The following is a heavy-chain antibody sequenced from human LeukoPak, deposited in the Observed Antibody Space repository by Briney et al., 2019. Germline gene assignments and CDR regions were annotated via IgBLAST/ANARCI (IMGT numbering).Heavy chain of an antibody. J-gene: IGHJ4*02. CDR3: ARGLSTLPRSTFDY. D-gene: IGHD3-3*02. CDR1: GFTVSSTY. CDR2: IHSGGNT. V-gene: IGHV3-53*01. Sequence: PGGSLRLSCAASGFTVSSTYMHWVRQAPGKGLEWVSVIHSGGNTYYVDSVKGRFTISRDNSKNTLYLQMNSLRAEDTAVYYCARGLSTLPRSTFDYWGQGSLVTVSS.